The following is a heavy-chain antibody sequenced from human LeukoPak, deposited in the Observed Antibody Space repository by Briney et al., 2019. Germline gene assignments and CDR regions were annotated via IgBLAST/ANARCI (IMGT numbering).Heavy chain of an antibody. J-gene: IGHJ4*02. CDR2: IYTSGST. CDR3: ARHGGLGVTTSPHFDY. CDR1: GGSITSGSYY. D-gene: IGHD4-11*01. Sequence: SETLSLTCTVSGGSITSGSYYWRWIRQPAGKGLEWIGRIYTSGSTNYNPSLKSRVTISVDTSKNQFSLKLSSVTAADTAVYYCARHGGLGVTTSPHFDYWGQGTLVTVSS. V-gene: IGHV4-61*02.